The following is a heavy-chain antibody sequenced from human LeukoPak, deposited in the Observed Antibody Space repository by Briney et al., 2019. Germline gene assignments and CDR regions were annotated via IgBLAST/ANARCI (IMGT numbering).Heavy chain of an antibody. CDR3: AKGPFGYSSGWYWYFDY. V-gene: IGHV3-23*01. CDR2: ISVSGGST. J-gene: IGHJ4*02. CDR1: GFTFSSYA. D-gene: IGHD6-19*01. Sequence: GGSLRLSCAASGFTFSSYAMSWVRQAPGKGLEWVSAISVSGGSTYYADSVKGRFTISRDNSKNTLYLQMNSLRAEDTAVYYCAKGPFGYSSGWYWYFDYWGQGTLVTVSS.